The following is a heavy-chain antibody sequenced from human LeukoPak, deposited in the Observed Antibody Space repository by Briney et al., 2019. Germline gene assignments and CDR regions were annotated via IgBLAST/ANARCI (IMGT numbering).Heavy chain of an antibody. Sequence: SETLPLTCTVSAGSLSSYYWSWIRQPPGKGLEWIGYVYYSGSTNYNPSLKSRVTISVDTSKNQFSLKLSSVTAADTAVYYCARYCSSTSCYFFDSWGQGTLVTVSS. CDR2: VYYSGST. V-gene: IGHV4-59*08. J-gene: IGHJ4*02. CDR3: ARYCSSTSCYFFDS. CDR1: AGSLSSYY. D-gene: IGHD2-2*01.